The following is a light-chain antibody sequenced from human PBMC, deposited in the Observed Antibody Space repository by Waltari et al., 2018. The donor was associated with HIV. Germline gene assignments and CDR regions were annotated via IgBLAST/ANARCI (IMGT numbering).Light chain of an antibody. Sequence: QSALTQPRSVSGSPGQSVTISCTGTSSDVGASTYVSWYRQNPGKVPKLMIYDVSTRPSGVPDRFSGSRSGNTASLTISGLQAEDEADYFCCSYAGNYSYVFGSGSRVTVL. CDR1: SSDVGASTY. CDR2: DVS. J-gene: IGLJ1*01. CDR3: CSYAGNYSYV. V-gene: IGLV2-11*01.